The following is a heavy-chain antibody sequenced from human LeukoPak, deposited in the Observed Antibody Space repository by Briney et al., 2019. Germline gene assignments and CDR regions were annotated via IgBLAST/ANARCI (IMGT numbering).Heavy chain of an antibody. V-gene: IGHV1-2*02. D-gene: IGHD2-15*01. J-gene: IGHJ4*02. CDR3: ARGPVGSPAFDY. Sequence: ASVKVSCKASGYTFTGYYIHWVRQAPGQGLEWMGWINPNSGDTHYAQKFQGRVTMTRDTSISTAYIELSRLRSDDTAVYYCARGPVGSPAFDYWGQGTLVTVSS. CDR2: INPNSGDT. CDR1: GYTFTGYY.